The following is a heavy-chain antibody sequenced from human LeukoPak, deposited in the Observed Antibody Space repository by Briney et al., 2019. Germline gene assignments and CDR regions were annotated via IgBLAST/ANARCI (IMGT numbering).Heavy chain of an antibody. V-gene: IGHV3-21*01. CDR2: ISSSSSYI. D-gene: IGHD6-19*01. Sequence: GGFLRLSCAASGFTFSSYSMNWVRQAPGKGLEWVSSISSSSSYIYYADSVKGRFTISRDNAKNSLYLQMNSLRAEDTAVYYCARDGGIAVAGPVAFDYWGQGTLVTVSS. CDR1: GFTFSSYS. CDR3: ARDGGIAVAGPVAFDY. J-gene: IGHJ4*02.